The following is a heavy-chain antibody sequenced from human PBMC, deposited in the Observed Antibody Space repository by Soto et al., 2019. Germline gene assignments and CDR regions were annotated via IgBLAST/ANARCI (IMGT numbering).Heavy chain of an antibody. CDR2: INEDGTKR. Sequence: PGGSLRLSCIASGFSLTRYWMSWVRQTPGKGLEWVAKINEDGTKRDYMESVEGRFTISRDNAKNSLSLQMNSLRADDTAVYYCTRWDGRCSGGSCFSDSWGQGTLVTVSS. J-gene: IGHJ4*02. V-gene: IGHV3-7*01. D-gene: IGHD2-15*01. CDR1: GFSLTRYW. CDR3: TRWDGRCSGGSCFSDS.